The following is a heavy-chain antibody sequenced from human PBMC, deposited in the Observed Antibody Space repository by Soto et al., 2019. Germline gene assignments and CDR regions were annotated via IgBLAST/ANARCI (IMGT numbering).Heavy chain of an antibody. V-gene: IGHV3-21*01. Sequence: GGSLRLSCAASGFTFSSYSMNWVRQAPGKGLEWVSSISSSSSYIYYADSVKGRFTISRDNAKNSLYLQMNSLRAEDTAVYYCARGIDKYQPEIDRYYYYDYYMDVWGKGTTVTVSS. CDR3: ARGIDKYQPEIDRYYYYDYYMDV. CDR1: GFTFSSYS. CDR2: ISSSSSYI. D-gene: IGHD2-2*01. J-gene: IGHJ6*03.